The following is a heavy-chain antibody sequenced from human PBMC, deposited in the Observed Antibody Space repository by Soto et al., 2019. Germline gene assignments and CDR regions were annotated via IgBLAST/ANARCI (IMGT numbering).Heavy chain of an antibody. CDR2: IYYSGST. CDR1: GASISTDY. V-gene: IGHV4-59*08. Sequence: SETLSLTCSVSGASISTDYWSWIRQPPGKGLEWIGYIYYSGSTNYNPSLKSRVTISVDTSKNQFSLKLSSVTAADTAVYYCARRYGPGFDYWGQGTLVTVSS. D-gene: IGHD4-17*01. J-gene: IGHJ4*02. CDR3: ARRYGPGFDY.